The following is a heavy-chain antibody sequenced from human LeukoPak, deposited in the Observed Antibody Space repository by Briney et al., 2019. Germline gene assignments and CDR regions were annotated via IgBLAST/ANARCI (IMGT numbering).Heavy chain of an antibody. Sequence: GGSLRLSCAASGFTLSDYYMSWIRQAPGKGLEWVSYISISSSYTNYADSVKGRFTISRDNAKNSLYLQMNSLRAEDTAVYYCARGYYPILYYFDYWGQGTLVTVSS. CDR3: ARGYYPILYYFDY. CDR1: GFTLSDYY. CDR2: ISISSSYT. D-gene: IGHD3-10*01. V-gene: IGHV3-11*06. J-gene: IGHJ4*02.